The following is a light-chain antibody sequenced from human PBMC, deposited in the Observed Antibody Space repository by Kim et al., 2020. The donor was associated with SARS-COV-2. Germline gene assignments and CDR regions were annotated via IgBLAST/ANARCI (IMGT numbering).Light chain of an antibody. CDR3: QYYGRSSWT. CDR2: AAS. J-gene: IGKJ1*01. CDR1: QSMSSNY. V-gene: IGKV3-20*01. Sequence: SPGENAPLSCWASQSMSSNYLAWYQQKRGQAPRLLIYAASIRATGIPDRFSGSVFGTDFSLTITRLEPEDFAVYYCQYYGRSSWTFGQGTKVDIK.